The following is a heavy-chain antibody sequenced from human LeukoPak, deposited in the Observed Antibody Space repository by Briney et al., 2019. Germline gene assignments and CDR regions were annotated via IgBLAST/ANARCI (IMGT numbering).Heavy chain of an antibody. CDR2: ISGSGGST. V-gene: IGHV3-23*01. CDR3: AKGDCSSTSCSLGY. CDR1: GFTFSSYA. J-gene: IGHJ4*02. D-gene: IGHD2-2*01. Sequence: GGSLRLSCEASGFTFSSYAVTWVRQAPGEGLEWVSSISGSGGSTYYADSVKGRFTISRDNSKNTLFLQLNSLRAEDTAVYYCAKGDCSSTSCSLGYWGQGTLVTVSS.